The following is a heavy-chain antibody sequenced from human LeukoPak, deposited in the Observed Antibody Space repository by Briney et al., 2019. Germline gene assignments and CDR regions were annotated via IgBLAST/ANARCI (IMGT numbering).Heavy chain of an antibody. V-gene: IGHV3-9*01. CDR1: GFTFDDYA. J-gene: IGHJ6*02. CDR3: AKDNRIAAAGPYYYYGMDV. CDR2: ISWNSGSI. D-gene: IGHD6-13*01. Sequence: PGGSLRLSCAASGFTFDDYAMHWVRQAPGKGLEWVSGISWNSGSIGYADSVKGRFTISRDNAKNSLYLQMNSLRAEDTALYYCAKDNRIAAAGPYYYYGMDVWGQGTTVTVS.